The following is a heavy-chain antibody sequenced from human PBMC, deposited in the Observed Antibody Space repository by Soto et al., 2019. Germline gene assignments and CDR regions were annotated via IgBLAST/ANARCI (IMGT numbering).Heavy chain of an antibody. V-gene: IGHV3-48*01. J-gene: IGHJ4*02. CDR1: GFTFSSYS. CDR2: ISSSSSTI. Sequence: GGSLRLSCAASGFTFSSYSMNWVRQAPGKGLEWVSYISSSSSTIYYADSVKGRFTISRDNAKNSLYLQMNSLRAEDTAVYYCARDGGGYDSHFDYWGQGTLVTVSS. CDR3: ARDGGGYDSHFDY. D-gene: IGHD5-12*01.